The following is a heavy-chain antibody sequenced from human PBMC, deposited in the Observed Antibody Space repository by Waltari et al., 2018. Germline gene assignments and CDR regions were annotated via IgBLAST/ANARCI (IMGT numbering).Heavy chain of an antibody. CDR2: ISWNSGSI. J-gene: IGHJ3*02. CDR3: AKDRRLRTYGSGSYYAFDI. Sequence: EVQLVESGGGLVQPGRSLRLSCAASGFTFDDYAMHWVRQAPGKGLEWVSGISWNSGSIGYADSVKCRFTISRDNAKNSLYLQMNSLRAEDMALYYCAKDRRLRTYGSGSYYAFDIWGQGTMVTVSS. V-gene: IGHV3-9*03. CDR1: GFTFDDYA. D-gene: IGHD3-10*01.